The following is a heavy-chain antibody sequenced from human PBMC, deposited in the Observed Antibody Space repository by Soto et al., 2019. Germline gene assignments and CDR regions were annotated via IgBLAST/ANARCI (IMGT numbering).Heavy chain of an antibody. J-gene: IGHJ6*02. V-gene: IGHV3-33*01. CDR2: IWYDGSNK. D-gene: IGHD2-2*01. Sequence: GGSLRLSCAASGFTFSSYGMHWVRQAPGKGLEWVAVIWYDGSNKYYADSVKGRFTISRDNSKNTLYLQMNSLRAEDTAVYYCARDPYGAYCSSTSCSYGMDAWGQGTTVTVSS. CDR1: GFTFSSYG. CDR3: ARDPYGAYCSSTSCSYGMDA.